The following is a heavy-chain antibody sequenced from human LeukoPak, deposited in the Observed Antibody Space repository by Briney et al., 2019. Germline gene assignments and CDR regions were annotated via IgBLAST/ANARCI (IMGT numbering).Heavy chain of an antibody. CDR3: ARGAWGFVSWFDP. J-gene: IGHJ5*02. CDR1: GFTFSSYS. Sequence: GGSLRLSCAASGFTFSSYSMNWVRQAPGRGLEWVSYISSSSSTIYYADSGKGRFTISRDNAKNSLYLQMNSLRADETAVYYCARGAWGFVSWFDPWGQGTLVTVSS. V-gene: IGHV3-48*04. CDR2: ISSSSSTI. D-gene: IGHD7-27*01.